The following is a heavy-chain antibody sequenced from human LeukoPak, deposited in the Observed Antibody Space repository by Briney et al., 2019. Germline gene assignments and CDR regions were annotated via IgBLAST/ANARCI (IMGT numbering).Heavy chain of an antibody. D-gene: IGHD3-3*01. J-gene: IGHJ4*02. Sequence: ASVKVSCKASGYTFTSYGISWVRQAPGQGLEWMGWISAYNGNTNYAQKLQGRVTMTTHTSTSTAYMELRSLRSDDTAVYYCARDRGYFWSGSSPFDYWGQGTLVTVSS. V-gene: IGHV1-18*01. CDR2: ISAYNGNT. CDR1: GYTFTSYG. CDR3: ARDRGYFWSGSSPFDY.